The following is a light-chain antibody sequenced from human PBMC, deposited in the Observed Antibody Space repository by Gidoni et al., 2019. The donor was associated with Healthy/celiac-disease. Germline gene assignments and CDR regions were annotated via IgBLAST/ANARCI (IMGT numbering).Light chain of an antibody. J-gene: IGLJ2*01. Sequence: QSVLTQPPSPSGTPGQRVTISCSGSSSNIGSNYVYWYQQLPGTAPKLLIYSNNKLPSGVPDRFSGSKSGTSASLAISGLRSEDEADYYCAAWDDSLSGHVVFGGGTKLTVL. CDR3: AAWDDSLSGHVV. CDR2: SNN. CDR1: SSNIGSNY. V-gene: IGLV1-47*02.